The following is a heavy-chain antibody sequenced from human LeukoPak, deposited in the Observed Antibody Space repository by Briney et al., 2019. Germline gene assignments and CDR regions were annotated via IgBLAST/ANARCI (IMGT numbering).Heavy chain of an antibody. CDR1: GGSISSSSYY. J-gene: IGHJ4*02. CDR3: ARARGEHSSSWVPFDY. Sequence: PSETLSLTCTVSGGSISSSSYYWGWIPQPPGKGLEWIGSIYYSGSTNYNPSLKSRVTISVDTSKNQFSLKLSSVTAADTAVYYCARARGEHSSSWVPFDYWGQGTLVTVSS. V-gene: IGHV4-39*07. CDR2: IYYSGST. D-gene: IGHD6-13*01.